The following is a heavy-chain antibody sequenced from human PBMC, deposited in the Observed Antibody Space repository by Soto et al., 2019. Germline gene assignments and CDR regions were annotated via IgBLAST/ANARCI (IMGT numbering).Heavy chain of an antibody. CDR3: AREGYYSGSGSYSPPRYYGMDV. J-gene: IGHJ6*02. Sequence: ASVKVSCKASGYTFTSYAMHWVRQAPGQRLEWMGWIKAGNGNTKYSQKFQGRVTMTTDTSTRTAYMELKSLRSDDTAVYYCAREGYYSGSGSYSPPRYYGMDVWGQGTTVTV. D-gene: IGHD3-10*01. CDR2: IKAGNGNT. V-gene: IGHV1-3*01. CDR1: GYTFTSYA.